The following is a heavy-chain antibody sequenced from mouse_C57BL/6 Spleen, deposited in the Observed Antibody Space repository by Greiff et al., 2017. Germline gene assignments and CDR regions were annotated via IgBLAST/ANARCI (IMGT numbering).Heavy chain of an antibody. CDR2: IYPGSGST. Sequence: QVQLQPGAELVKPGASVKMSCKASGYTFTSYWITWVKQRPGQGLEWIGDIYPGSGSTNYNEKFKSKATLTVDTSSSTAYMQLSSLPSEDSAVYYCAQGPDYYGSPAWFAYWGQGTLVTVSA. D-gene: IGHD1-1*01. CDR1: GYTFTSYW. J-gene: IGHJ3*01. V-gene: IGHV1-55*01. CDR3: AQGPDYYGSPAWFAY.